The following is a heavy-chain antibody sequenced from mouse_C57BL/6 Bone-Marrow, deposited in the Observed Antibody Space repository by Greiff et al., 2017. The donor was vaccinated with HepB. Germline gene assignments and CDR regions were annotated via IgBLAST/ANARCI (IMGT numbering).Heavy chain of an antibody. Sequence: EVQGVESGGDLVKPGGSLKLSCAASGFTFSTSGMSWVRQTPDKRLEWVATINTGGTYTYYADSVRGRFTISRDTAKNTLFLLMSSLKSEDSAIYYCARARFDYYFDYWGQGTTLTVSS. CDR2: INTGGTYT. CDR1: GFTFSTSG. CDR3: ARARFDYYFDY. J-gene: IGHJ2*01. D-gene: IGHD3-1*01. V-gene: IGHV5-6*01.